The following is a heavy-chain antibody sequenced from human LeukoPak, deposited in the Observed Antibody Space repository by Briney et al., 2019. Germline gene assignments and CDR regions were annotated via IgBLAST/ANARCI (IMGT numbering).Heavy chain of an antibody. CDR3: ARDFPRLGEWLLSNFDY. V-gene: IGHV1-18*04. CDR2: ISAYNGNT. J-gene: IGHJ4*02. Sequence: ASVKVSCKASGFSLDNYYMHWVRQAPGQGLEWMGWISAYNGNTNYAQKLQGRVTMTTDTSTSTAYMELRSLRSDDTAVYYCARDFPRLGEWLLSNFDYWGQGTLVTVSS. CDR1: GFSLDNYY. D-gene: IGHD3-3*01.